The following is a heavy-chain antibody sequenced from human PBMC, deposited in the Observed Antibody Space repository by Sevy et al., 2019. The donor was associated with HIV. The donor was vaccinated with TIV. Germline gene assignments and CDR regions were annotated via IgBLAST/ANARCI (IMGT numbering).Heavy chain of an antibody. D-gene: IGHD6-13*01. CDR3: AKRPGSSNWYYFDY. CDR1: GFTFSSYA. J-gene: IGHJ4*02. V-gene: IGHV3-23*01. CDR2: ISGSADST. Sequence: GGSLRLSCAASGFTFSSYAMTWVRQAPGKGLEWVSTISGSADSTYYADSVKGRSTISRDNSKNTLYLQMNSLRADDTAVYYCAKRPGSSNWYYFDYWGQGTLVTVSS.